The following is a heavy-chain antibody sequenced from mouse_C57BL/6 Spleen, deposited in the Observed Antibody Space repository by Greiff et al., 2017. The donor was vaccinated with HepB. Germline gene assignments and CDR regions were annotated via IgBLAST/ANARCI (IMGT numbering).Heavy chain of an antibody. D-gene: IGHD1-1*01. CDR2: IDPSDSET. CDR3: ARTDYYGSSYVFDD. V-gene: IGHV1-52*01. J-gene: IGHJ2*01. Sequence: QVQLQQPGAELVRPGSSVKLSCKASGYTFTSYWMHWVKQRPIQGLEWIGNIDPSDSETHYNQKFKDKATLTVDKSSSTAYMQLSILTSEDSAVYYCARTDYYGSSYVFDDWGQGTTLTVSS. CDR1: GYTFTSYW.